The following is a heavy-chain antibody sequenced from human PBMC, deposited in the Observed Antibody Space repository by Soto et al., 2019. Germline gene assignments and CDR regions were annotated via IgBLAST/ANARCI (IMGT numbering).Heavy chain of an antibody. CDR3: ARQKGTVSGYGDYHFDY. V-gene: IGHV1-46*01. CDR2: VHPNGGST. Sequence: QVQLVQSGAEVRKPGASVIVSCKTSGYPFTSYYITGVRQAPGQGLEWVGIVHPNGGSTNYAQNFQGRVTMTTDTSTSTVYMELHRLRSDDTAVHYCARQKGTVSGYGDYHFDYWGQGTLVTVSS. D-gene: IGHD4-17*01. CDR1: GYPFTSYY. J-gene: IGHJ4*02.